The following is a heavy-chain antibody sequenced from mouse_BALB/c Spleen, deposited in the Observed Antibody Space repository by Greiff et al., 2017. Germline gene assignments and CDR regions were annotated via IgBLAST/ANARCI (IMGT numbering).Heavy chain of an antibody. CDR3: ARDHYGSSYAWFAY. CDR2: ISDGGSYT. D-gene: IGHD1-1*01. Sequence: EVKLVESGGGLVKPGGSLKLSCAASGFTFSDYYMYWVRQTPEKRLEWVATISDGGSYTYYPDSVKGRFTISRDNAKNNLYLQMSSLKSEDTAMYYCARDHYGSSYAWFAYWGQGTLVTVSA. J-gene: IGHJ3*01. CDR1: GFTFSDYY. V-gene: IGHV5-4*02.